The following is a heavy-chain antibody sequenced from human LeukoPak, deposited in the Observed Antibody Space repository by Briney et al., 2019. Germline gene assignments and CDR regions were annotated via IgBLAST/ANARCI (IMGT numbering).Heavy chain of an antibody. CDR1: GFTFSSYA. Sequence: QPGAYLRLSCAASGFTFSSYAMSWVRQAPGKGLEWVSAISGSGGSTYYADSVKGRFTISRDNSKNTLYLQMNSLRAEDTAVYDCANHAMDGYTLLDYWGQGTLVTVSS. J-gene: IGHJ4*02. CDR2: ISGSGGST. D-gene: IGHD3-16*01. V-gene: IGHV3-23*01. CDR3: ANHAMDGYTLLDY.